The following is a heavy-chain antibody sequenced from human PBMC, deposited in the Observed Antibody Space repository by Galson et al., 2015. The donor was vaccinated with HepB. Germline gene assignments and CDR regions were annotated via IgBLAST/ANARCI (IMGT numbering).Heavy chain of an antibody. D-gene: IGHD3-16*02. CDR3: ARVAYYDYVWGNYHHWYYDL. V-gene: IGHV1-69*01. J-gene: IGHJ2*01. CDR1: GGTFSNYA. Sequence: SCKASGGTFSNYAISWVRLAPGQGLEWMGGIIPIFGSANYAQQFQDRVTITADASQGTAYMELSSLRSEDTAVYYCARVAYYDYVWGNYHHWYYDLWGRGTLVSVSS. CDR2: IIPIFGSA.